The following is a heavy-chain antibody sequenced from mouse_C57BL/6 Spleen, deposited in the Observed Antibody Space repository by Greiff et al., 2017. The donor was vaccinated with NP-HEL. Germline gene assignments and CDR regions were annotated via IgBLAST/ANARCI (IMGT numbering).Heavy chain of an antibody. D-gene: IGHD1-1*01. Sequence: EVHLVESGGDLVKPGGSLKLSCAASGFTFSSYGMSWVRQTPDKRLEWVATISSGGSYTYYPDSVKGRFTISRDNAKNTLYLQMSSLKSEDTAMYYCARDYYGSSNYAMDYWGQGTSVTVSS. CDR1: GFTFSSYG. J-gene: IGHJ4*01. CDR3: ARDYYGSSNYAMDY. CDR2: ISSGGSYT. V-gene: IGHV5-6*01.